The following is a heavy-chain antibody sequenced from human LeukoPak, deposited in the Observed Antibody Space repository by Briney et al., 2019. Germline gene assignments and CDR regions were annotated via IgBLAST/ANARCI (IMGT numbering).Heavy chain of an antibody. CDR3: ARAPLNSGYTFDY. D-gene: IGHD3-22*01. J-gene: IGHJ4*02. CDR2: INPNSGRT. CDR1: GYTFTDYF. Sequence: ASVKVSCKASGYTFTDYFMHWVRQAPGQGFELMGWINPNSGRTHSAQTFQGRVTVTRDTSISTAYMELSRLTSDDTAVYYCARAPLNSGYTFDYWGQGTLVTVSS. V-gene: IGHV1-2*02.